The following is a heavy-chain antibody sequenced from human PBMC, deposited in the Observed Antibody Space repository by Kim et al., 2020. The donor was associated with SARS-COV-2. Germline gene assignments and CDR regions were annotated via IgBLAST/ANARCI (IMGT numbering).Heavy chain of an antibody. Sequence: AQKLQGRVTMTTDTSTSTAYMELRSLRSDDTAVYYCARTLYSSSWGYFDYWGQGTLVTVSS. V-gene: IGHV1-18*01. CDR3: ARTLYSSSWGYFDY. D-gene: IGHD6-13*01. J-gene: IGHJ4*02.